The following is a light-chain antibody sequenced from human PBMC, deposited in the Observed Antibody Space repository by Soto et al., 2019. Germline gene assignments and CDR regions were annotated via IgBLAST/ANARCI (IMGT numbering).Light chain of an antibody. CDR1: QSINTW. CDR3: QQYNTYPWT. V-gene: IGKV1-5*03. J-gene: IGKJ1*01. Sequence: DIQMTQSPSTLSASVGDRVTITCRASQSINTWLAWYRQKPGKAPNLLIYKAPSLESGVPSRFSGSGSGTEFTLTISSLQPDDFATYYCQQYNTYPWTLGQGTKV. CDR2: KAP.